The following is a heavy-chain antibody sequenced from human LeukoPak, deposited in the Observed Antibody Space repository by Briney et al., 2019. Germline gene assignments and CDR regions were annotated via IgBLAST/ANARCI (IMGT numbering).Heavy chain of an antibody. Sequence: GGSLRLPCAVSGFTVTTNSMSWVRQAPGKGLKWVSVIYSGGSTYYADSVKGRFTISRDYSKNTLYLQMNSLRAEDTAVYYCARDPGGWGNFDYWGQGTLVTVSS. D-gene: IGHD6-19*01. J-gene: IGHJ4*02. CDR2: IYSGGST. V-gene: IGHV3-66*01. CDR1: GFTVTTNS. CDR3: ARDPGGWGNFDY.